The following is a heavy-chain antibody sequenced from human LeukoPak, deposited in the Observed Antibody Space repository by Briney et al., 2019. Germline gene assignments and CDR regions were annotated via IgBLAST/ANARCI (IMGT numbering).Heavy chain of an antibody. CDR3: ARGLVGFGEPFDY. D-gene: IGHD3-10*01. CDR1: GFTVSSNY. CDR2: IYSGGST. J-gene: IGHJ4*02. Sequence: PGGSLRLSCAATGFTVSSNYMSWVRQAPGKGLEWVSVIYSGGSTYYADSVKGRFTISRDNSKNTLYLQMNSLRAEDTAVYYCARGLVGFGEPFDYWGQGTLVTVSS. V-gene: IGHV3-53*01.